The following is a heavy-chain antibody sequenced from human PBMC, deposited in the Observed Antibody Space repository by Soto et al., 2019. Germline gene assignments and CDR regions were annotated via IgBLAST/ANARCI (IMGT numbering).Heavy chain of an antibody. V-gene: IGHV4-59*01. Sequence: PSETLSLTCTVSGGSISSYYWSWIRQPPGKGLEWIGCIHHSGKSNYSPSLRSRVTMSVDTSKNQFSLKLNSMTAADTAIYYCARVGGSGWNFDAWGQGILVT. CDR1: GGSISSYY. CDR3: ARVGGSGWNFDA. D-gene: IGHD6-19*01. CDR2: IHHSGKS. J-gene: IGHJ4*02.